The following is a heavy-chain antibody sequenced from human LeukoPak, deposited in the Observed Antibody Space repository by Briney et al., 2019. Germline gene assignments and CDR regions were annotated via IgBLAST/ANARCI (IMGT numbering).Heavy chain of an antibody. D-gene: IGHD3-16*02. CDR2: ISPDGSTT. Sequence: QPGGSLRLSCAASGFTFSRMHWVRQAPGKGLMWVSRISPDGSTTLYADSVKGRYTISRDNSKNTLYLQMSSLRAEDTAVYYCASSLPFDSWGQGTLVTVSS. CDR1: GFTFSR. V-gene: IGHV3-74*03. CDR3: ASSLPFDS. J-gene: IGHJ4*02.